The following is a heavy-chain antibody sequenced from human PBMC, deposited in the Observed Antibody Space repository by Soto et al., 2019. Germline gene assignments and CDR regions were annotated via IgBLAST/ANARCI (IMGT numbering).Heavy chain of an antibody. D-gene: IGHD2-2*01. J-gene: IGHJ6*02. Sequence: SVKVSCKASGCTVSSYAISCVRQAPGQGLEWMGGIIPIFGTANYAQKFQGRVTITADESTSTAYMELSSLRSEDTAVYYCARDRVVPAANYYYYGMDVWGQGTTVTVSS. CDR2: IIPIFGTA. CDR1: GCTVSSYA. V-gene: IGHV1-69*13. CDR3: ARDRVVPAANYYYYGMDV.